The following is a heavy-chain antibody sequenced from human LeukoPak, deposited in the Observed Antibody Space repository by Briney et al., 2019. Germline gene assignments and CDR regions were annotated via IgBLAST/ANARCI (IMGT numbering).Heavy chain of an antibody. CDR2: VNPNTGGT. D-gene: IGHD1-26*01. J-gene: IGHJ5*02. V-gene: IGHV1-2*02. CDR1: GYTFTAYY. Sequence: ASVKVSCEASGYTFTAYYIHWVRQAPGQGLEWIGWVNPNTGGTYYAQKFQDRVTMTRDASISTAYMELNRLRSDDTAVYYCGRDLVSRQEVDQPWGQGTLVTVSS. CDR3: GRDLVSRQEVDQP.